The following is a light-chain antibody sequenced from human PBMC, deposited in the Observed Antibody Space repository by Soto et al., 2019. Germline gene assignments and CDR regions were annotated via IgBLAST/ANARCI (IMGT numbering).Light chain of an antibody. V-gene: IGKV3-11*01. CDR1: QSVSSY. Sequence: EIVLTQSPATLSLSPGERATLSCRASQSVSSYLAWYQQKPGQAPRLLIYDASNRATGIPARFSGSGSGTXXXXXXXXXXPEDFAVXXXXXRSNWPPITFGQGTRLEIK. CDR2: DAS. J-gene: IGKJ5*01. CDR3: XXRSNWPPIT.